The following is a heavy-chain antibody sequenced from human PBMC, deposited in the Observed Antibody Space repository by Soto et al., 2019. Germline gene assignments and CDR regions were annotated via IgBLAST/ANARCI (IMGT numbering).Heavy chain of an antibody. J-gene: IGHJ4*02. Sequence: QVQLVQSGAEVKKPGSSVKVSCRASGGTFSSFAFSWVRQVPGQGLEWMGGIIPSFDTANYAQKFQGRVTITADESTSTAYMEVSSLTSEDTAVYFCARPHSGGVIIPFDYWGQGTLVTVSS. V-gene: IGHV1-69*12. D-gene: IGHD3-16*02. CDR3: ARPHSGGVIIPFDY. CDR1: GGTFSSFA. CDR2: IIPSFDTA.